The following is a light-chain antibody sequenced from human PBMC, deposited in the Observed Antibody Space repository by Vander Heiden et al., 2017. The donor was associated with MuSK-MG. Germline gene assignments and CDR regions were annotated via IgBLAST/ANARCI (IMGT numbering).Light chain of an antibody. CDR2: WGS. Sequence: IVMAQSADTLPVSLGERATINCKYSQSGLVSSKNKNYLAWYQQKPGQPPKLLIYWGSTRESGVPDRFSGSGSGTDFTLTISSLQAEDVAVYYCQQADSTPGTFGQGTKVEIK. CDR3: QQADSTPGT. V-gene: IGKV4-1*01. J-gene: IGKJ2*02. CDR1: QSGLVSSKNKNY.